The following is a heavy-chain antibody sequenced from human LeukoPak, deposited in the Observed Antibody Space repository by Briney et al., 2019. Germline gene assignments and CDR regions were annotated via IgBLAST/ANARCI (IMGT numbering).Heavy chain of an antibody. Sequence: PSGTLSLTCAVSGGSIISTNWWGWVRQPPGKGLEWIAEIYHSGSTNYNPSLKSRVTISVDKSKNQFSLRLTSLTAADTAVYYCARGGAVAGRWPLDYWGQGTLVTVSS. CDR2: IYHSGST. CDR1: GGSIISTNW. J-gene: IGHJ4*02. CDR3: ARGGAVAGRWPLDY. D-gene: IGHD6-19*01. V-gene: IGHV4-4*02.